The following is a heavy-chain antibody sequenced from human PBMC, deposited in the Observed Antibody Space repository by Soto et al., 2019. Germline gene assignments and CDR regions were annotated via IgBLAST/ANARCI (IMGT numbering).Heavy chain of an antibody. D-gene: IGHD3-22*01. J-gene: IGHJ6*02. V-gene: IGHV4-59*01. Sequence: SETLSLTCTVPGGSISSYYWSWIRQPPGKGLEWIGYIYYSGSTNYNPSLKSRVTISVDTSKNQFSLKLSSVTAADTAVYYCARVVINSGVYYYYGMDVWGQGTTVTVSS. CDR3: ARVVINSGVYYYYGMDV. CDR2: IYYSGST. CDR1: GGSISSYY.